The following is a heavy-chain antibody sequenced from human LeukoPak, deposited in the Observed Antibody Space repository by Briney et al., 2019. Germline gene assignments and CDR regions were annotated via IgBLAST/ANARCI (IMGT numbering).Heavy chain of an antibody. CDR1: GGTFSSYT. CDR2: IIPILGIA. V-gene: IGHV1-69*02. Sequence: SVKVSCKASGGTFSSYTISWVRQAPGQGLEWMGRIIPILGIANYAQKFQGRVTITADKSTSTAYMELSSLRSEDTAVYYCARTPLDTAMVPNWFDPWGQGTLVTVSS. J-gene: IGHJ5*02. D-gene: IGHD5-18*01. CDR3: ARTPLDTAMVPNWFDP.